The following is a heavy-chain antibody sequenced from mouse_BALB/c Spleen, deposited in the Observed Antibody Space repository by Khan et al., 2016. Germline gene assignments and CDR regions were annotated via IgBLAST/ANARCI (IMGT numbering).Heavy chain of an antibody. J-gene: IGHJ4*01. D-gene: IGHD2-12*01. CDR1: GCTFSSYA. CDR2: ISSGGSYT. CDR3: ARHTRRGAMDY. V-gene: IGHV5-9-3*01. Sequence: EVELVESGGGLVKPGGSLKLSCAASGCTFSSYAMSWVRQTPEKRLEWVATISSGGSYTYYPDSVKGRFTISRDNAKNTLYLQMSSLRSEDTAMYYCARHTRRGAMDYWGQGTSVTVSS.